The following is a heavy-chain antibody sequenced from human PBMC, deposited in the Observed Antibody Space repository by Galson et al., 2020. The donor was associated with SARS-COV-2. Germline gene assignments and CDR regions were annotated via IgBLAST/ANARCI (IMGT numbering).Heavy chain of an antibody. CDR3: ARVRITMVRGVLYGMDV. D-gene: IGHD3-10*01. CDR2: ISYDGSNK. Sequence: GGSLRLSCAASGFTFSSYAMHWVRQAPGKGLEWVAVISYDGSNKYYADSVKGRFTISRDNSKNTLYLQMNSLRAEDTAVYYCARVRITMVRGVLYGMDVWGQGTTVTVSS. J-gene: IGHJ6*02. V-gene: IGHV3-30-3*01. CDR1: GFTFSSYA.